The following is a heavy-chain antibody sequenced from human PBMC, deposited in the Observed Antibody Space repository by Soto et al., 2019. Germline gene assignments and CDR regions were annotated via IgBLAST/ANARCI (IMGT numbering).Heavy chain of an antibody. CDR1: GINFRSFA. CDR2: ISNNADAT. V-gene: IGHV3-23*01. J-gene: IGHJ4*02. Sequence: ESGGGVTQPGGSLRLSCAAPGINFRSFAMSWVRQAPGKGLQWVASISNNADATYYADSVKGRFHISRDNSKKTVFLEMNSLRVEDTAVYYCAQLALWFGEFGRGYWGQGALVTVSS. D-gene: IGHD3-10*01. CDR3: AQLALWFGEFGRGY.